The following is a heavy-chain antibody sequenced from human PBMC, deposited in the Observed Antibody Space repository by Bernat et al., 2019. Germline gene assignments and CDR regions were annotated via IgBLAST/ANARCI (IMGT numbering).Heavy chain of an antibody. Sequence: QVQLVESGGGLVKPGGSLRLSCAASGFTFSDYYMSWIRQAPGKGLEWVSYISSSSSYTNYADSVKGRFTISRDNAKNSLYLQMNSLRAEDTAVYYCARVVGAAYNWFDPWGQGTLVTVSS. V-gene: IGHV3-11*06. CDR3: ARVVGAAYNWFDP. CDR2: ISSSSSYT. J-gene: IGHJ5*02. CDR1: GFTFSDYY. D-gene: IGHD1-26*01.